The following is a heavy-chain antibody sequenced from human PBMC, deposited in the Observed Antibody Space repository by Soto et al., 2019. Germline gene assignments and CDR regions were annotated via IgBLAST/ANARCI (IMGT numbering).Heavy chain of an antibody. V-gene: IGHV3-74*01. CDR1: GFTISSYW. J-gene: IGHJ4*02. Sequence: EVQLVESGGGLVQPGESLRISCVVSGFTISSYWMHWVRQAPGKGLVWVSRINGDGSSTNYADSVKGRFTISRDNAKNTLYLQMNTLRAEDTAVYYCAIAVAGPTAIAYWGQGNQVTVSS. D-gene: IGHD6-19*01. CDR3: AIAVAGPTAIAY. CDR2: INGDGSST.